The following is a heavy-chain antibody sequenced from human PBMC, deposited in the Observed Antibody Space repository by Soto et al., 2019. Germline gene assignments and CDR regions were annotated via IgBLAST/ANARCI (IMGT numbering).Heavy chain of an antibody. CDR3: AHRGYYYDSSGRSPPPPIDY. CDR2: IYWNDDK. J-gene: IGHJ4*02. Sequence: ASGPTLVNPTQTLTLTCTFSGFSLSTSGVGVGWIRQPPGKALEWLALIYWNDDKRYSPSLKSRLTITKDTSKNQVVLTMTNMDPVDSATYYCAHRGYYYDSSGRSPPPPIDYWGQGTLVTVSS. D-gene: IGHD3-22*01. CDR1: GFSLSTSGVG. V-gene: IGHV2-5*01.